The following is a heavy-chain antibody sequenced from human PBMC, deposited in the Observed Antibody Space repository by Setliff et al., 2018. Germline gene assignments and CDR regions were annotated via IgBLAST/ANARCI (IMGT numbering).Heavy chain of an antibody. Sequence: ASVKVSCKASGYTFTSYGISWVRQAPGQGLEWMGWINTNTGNPTYAQGFTGRFVFSLDTSVSTAYLQISSPKAEDTAVYYCARDIVVVPAAILLSFPGQSGWFDPWGQGTLVTVSS. CDR1: GYTFTSYG. V-gene: IGHV7-4-1*02. D-gene: IGHD2-2*02. CDR3: ARDIVVVPAAILLSFPGQSGWFDP. J-gene: IGHJ5*02. CDR2: INTNTGNP.